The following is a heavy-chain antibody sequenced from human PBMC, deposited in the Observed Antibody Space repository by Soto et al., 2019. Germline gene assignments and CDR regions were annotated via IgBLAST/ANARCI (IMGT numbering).Heavy chain of an antibody. V-gene: IGHV3-9*01. J-gene: IGHJ4*02. CDR2: ISWNSGSI. Sequence: EVQLVESGGGLVQPGRSLRLSCAASGFTFDDYAMHWVRQAPGKGLEWVSGISWNSGSIGYADSVKGRFTISRDNAKNSLYLQMNSLRAEDTALYYCAKGYGSGSYRYLNYSDYWGQGTLVTVSS. CDR1: GFTFDDYA. D-gene: IGHD3-10*01. CDR3: AKGYGSGSYRYLNYSDY.